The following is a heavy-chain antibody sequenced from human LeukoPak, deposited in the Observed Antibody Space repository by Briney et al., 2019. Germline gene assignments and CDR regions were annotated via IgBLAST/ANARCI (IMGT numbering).Heavy chain of an antibody. CDR3: ARDRDSIAGGDAFDI. J-gene: IGHJ3*02. CDR2: IIPIFGTA. Sequence: SVKVSCKASGGTFSSYAISWVRQAPGQGLEWMGGIIPIFGTANYAQKFRGRVTITADKSTSTAYMELSSLRSEDTAVYYCARDRDSIAGGDAFDIWGQGTMVTVSS. CDR1: GGTFSSYA. V-gene: IGHV1-69*06. D-gene: IGHD6-6*01.